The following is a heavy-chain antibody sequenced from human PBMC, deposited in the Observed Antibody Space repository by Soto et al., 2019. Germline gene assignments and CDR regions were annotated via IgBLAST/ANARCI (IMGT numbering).Heavy chain of an antibody. J-gene: IGHJ4*02. V-gene: IGHV2-5*02. CDR1: GFSLSTSGVG. CDR3: AHNRILTARADFDY. D-gene: IGHD5-18*01. Sequence: QITLKESGPTLVKPTQTLTLTCTFSGFSLSTSGVGVGWIRQPPGKALEWLAFIYWDDDKRYTPSLKSRLTSTKDTSKNQVVLTLSNMDPGDTATYYCAHNRILTARADFDYWGQGTLVTVSS. CDR2: IYWDDDK.